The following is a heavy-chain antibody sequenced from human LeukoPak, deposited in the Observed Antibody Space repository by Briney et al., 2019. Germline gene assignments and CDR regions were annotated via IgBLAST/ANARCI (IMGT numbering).Heavy chain of an antibody. CDR2: INHSGST. Sequence: PSETLSLTCAGYGGSFSGYYWSWIRQPPGKGLEWIGEINHSGSTNYNPSLKSRVTISVDTSKNQFSQKLSSVTAADTAVYYCARGGYCSGGSCYYNWFDPWGQGTLVTVSS. D-gene: IGHD2-15*01. J-gene: IGHJ5*02. CDR3: ARGGYCSGGSCYYNWFDP. CDR1: GGSFSGYY. V-gene: IGHV4-34*01.